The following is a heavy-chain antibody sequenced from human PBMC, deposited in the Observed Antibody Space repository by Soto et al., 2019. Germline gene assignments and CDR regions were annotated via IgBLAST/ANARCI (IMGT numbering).Heavy chain of an antibody. V-gene: IGHV4-34*01. CDR2: INHSGST. Sequence: SETLSLTCAVYGGSFSGYYWSWIRQPPGKGLEGIGEINHSGSTNYNPSLKSRVTISVDTSKNQFSLKLSSVTAADTAVYYCARRRRITIFGVVIIWDYWGQGTLVTVSS. CDR1: GGSFSGYY. CDR3: ARRRRITIFGVVIIWDY. J-gene: IGHJ4*02. D-gene: IGHD3-3*01.